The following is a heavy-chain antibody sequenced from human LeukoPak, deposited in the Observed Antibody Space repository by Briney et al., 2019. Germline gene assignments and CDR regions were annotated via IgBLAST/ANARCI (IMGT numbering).Heavy chain of an antibody. CDR1: GGSISSGGYY. V-gene: IGHV4-31*03. Sequence: TSQTLSLTCTVSGGSISSGGYYWSWIRQHPGKGLEWIGYIYYSGSTYYNPSLKSRVTISVDTSKNQFSLKLSSVTAADTAVYYCARHRHYYDSSGLLDYWGQGTLVTVSS. CDR3: ARHRHYYDSSGLLDY. CDR2: IYYSGST. J-gene: IGHJ4*02. D-gene: IGHD3-22*01.